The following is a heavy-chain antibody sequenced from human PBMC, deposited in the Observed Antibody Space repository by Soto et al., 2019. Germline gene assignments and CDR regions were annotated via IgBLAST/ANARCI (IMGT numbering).Heavy chain of an antibody. CDR2: IFSTGAT. V-gene: IGHV4-4*07. D-gene: IGHD2-2*01. CDR1: GGSITSYY. Sequence: PSETLSLTCTVSGGSITSYYWNWIRQPAGKGLEWIGRIFSTGATSYNPSLRSRLTRSVDTPKSQFSLKLSSVTAADTAVYYCARVYRFRSSTFDYWGQGTLVTVSS. CDR3: ARVYRFRSSTFDY. J-gene: IGHJ4*02.